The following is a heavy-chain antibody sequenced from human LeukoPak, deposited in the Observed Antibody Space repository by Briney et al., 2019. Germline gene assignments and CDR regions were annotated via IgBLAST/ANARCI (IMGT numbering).Heavy chain of an antibody. CDR2: FDPEDGET. J-gene: IGHJ4*02. D-gene: IGHD3-9*01. Sequence: ASVKVSCKVSGYTLTELSMHWVRQAPGKGLEWMGGFDPEDGETIYAQKFQGRVTMTEDTSTDTACMELSSLRSEDTVVYYCATGYDILTGYRYWGQGTLVTVSS. V-gene: IGHV1-24*01. CDR3: ATGYDILTGYRY. CDR1: GYTLTELS.